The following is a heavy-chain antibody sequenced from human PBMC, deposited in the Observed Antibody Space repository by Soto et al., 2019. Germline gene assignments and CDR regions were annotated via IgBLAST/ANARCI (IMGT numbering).Heavy chain of an antibody. D-gene: IGHD5-18*01. Sequence: PSETLSLTCTVSGGSISSSSYYWGWIRQPPGKGLEWIGSIYYSGSTYYNPSLKSRVTISVDTSKNQFSLKLSSVTAADTAVYYCARRRWDTAMAYGMDVWGQGTTVTVSS. CDR3: ARRRWDTAMAYGMDV. J-gene: IGHJ6*02. CDR2: IYYSGST. V-gene: IGHV4-39*01. CDR1: GGSISSSSYY.